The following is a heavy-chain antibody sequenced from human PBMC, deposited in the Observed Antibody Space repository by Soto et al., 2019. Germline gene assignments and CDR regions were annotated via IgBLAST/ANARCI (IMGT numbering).Heavy chain of an antibody. J-gene: IGHJ4*02. D-gene: IGHD3-22*01. CDR3: AKEGYYYDSSGYHY. CDR2: ISYDGSNK. CDR1: GFTFSSYG. V-gene: IGHV3-30*18. Sequence: GSLRLSCAASGFTFSSYGMHWVRQAPGKGLEWVAVISYDGSNKYYADSVKGRFTISRDNSKNTLYLQMNSLRAEDTAVYYCAKEGYYYDSSGYHYWGQGTLVTVSS.